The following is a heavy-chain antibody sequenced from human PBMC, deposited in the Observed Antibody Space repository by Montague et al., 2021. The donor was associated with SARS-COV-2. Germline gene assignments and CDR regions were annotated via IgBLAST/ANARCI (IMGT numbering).Heavy chain of an antibody. V-gene: IGHV4-39*07. CDR2: IYYSGST. CDR3: ARVRYYGSGTSLGMDV. J-gene: IGHJ6*02. D-gene: IGHD3-10*01. Sequence: SETLSLTCTGSGGSISSSSYYWGWIRQPPGKGLEWIGSIYYSGSTYYNPSLKSRVTISVDTSKNQFSLKLSSVTAADTAVYYCARVRYYGSGTSLGMDVWGQGTTVTVSS. CDR1: GGSISSSSYY.